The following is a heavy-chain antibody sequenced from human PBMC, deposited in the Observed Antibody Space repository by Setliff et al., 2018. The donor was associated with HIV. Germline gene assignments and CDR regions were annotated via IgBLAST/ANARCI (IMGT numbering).Heavy chain of an antibody. V-gene: IGHV5-51*01. CDR3: VRSGRSGELYGF. D-gene: IGHD3-10*01. Sequence: PGESLKISCETFGYDFASHWIGWVCQTPGKGLEWVGIIYPGDSKTAYSPDFQGQVSISVDKSINTAHLQWVRLKASGTATYYCVRSGRSGELYGFWGQGTPVTSPQ. CDR2: IYPGDSKT. CDR1: GYDFASHW. J-gene: IGHJ4*02.